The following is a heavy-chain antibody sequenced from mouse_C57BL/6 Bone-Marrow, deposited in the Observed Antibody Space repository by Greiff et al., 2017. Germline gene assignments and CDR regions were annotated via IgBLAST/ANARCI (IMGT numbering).Heavy chain of an antibody. D-gene: IGHD3-1*01. V-gene: IGHV7-1*01. CDR2: SRNKANDYQT. J-gene: IGHJ1*03. CDR1: GFTFSDFY. Sequence: EVKLVESGGGLVQSGRSLRLSCATSGFTFSDFYMEWVRQAPGKGLEWIAASRNKANDYQTEYSASVKGRFIVSRDTSQSILYLQMKALRAEDTAIYYGARDGESGWYFDVWGTGTTGTVSA. CDR3: ARDGESGWYFDV.